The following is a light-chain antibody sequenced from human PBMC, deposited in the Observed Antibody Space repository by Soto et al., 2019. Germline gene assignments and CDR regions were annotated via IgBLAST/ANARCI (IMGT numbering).Light chain of an antibody. CDR2: GGS. Sequence: EIVMTQSPATLSVSPGERATLSCRASQSVSSNLAWYQQKPGQAPRLLIYGGSTRATGIPARFSGSGSGTEFILTISSLQSEDFALYYCQQYDTWPPFTFGPGTKVDI. CDR3: QQYDTWPPFT. J-gene: IGKJ3*01. V-gene: IGKV3-15*01. CDR1: QSVSSN.